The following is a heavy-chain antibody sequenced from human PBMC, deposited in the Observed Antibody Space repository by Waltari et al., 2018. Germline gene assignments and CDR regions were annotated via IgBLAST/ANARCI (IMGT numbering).Heavy chain of an antibody. J-gene: IGHJ4*02. CDR1: GFSFGNYW. D-gene: IGHD3-9*01. V-gene: IGHV3-74*01. Sequence: EVQLVESGGDLVQPGGSLRLSCPASGFSFGNYWMHWVRQTPGKGLVWGSRIKYDGSTRAYADSVKGRFTISRDNARNTLFLQMSGLRAEDTAVYYCARDLDWVLFDSWGQGTLVTVSS. CDR3: ARDLDWVLFDS. CDR2: IKYDGSTR.